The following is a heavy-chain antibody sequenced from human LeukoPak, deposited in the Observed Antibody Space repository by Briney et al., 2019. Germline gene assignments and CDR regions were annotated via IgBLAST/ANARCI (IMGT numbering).Heavy chain of an antibody. V-gene: IGHV1-69*05. CDR3: ARDLRVDVYWWLFHDY. D-gene: IGHD3-22*01. Sequence: VASVKVSCKASGGTFSSYAISWVRQAPGQGLECMGRIIPIFGTANYAQKFQGRVTITTDESTSTACMELSSLRSEDTAVYYCARDLRVDVYWWLFHDYWGQGTLVTVSS. CDR1: GGTFSSYA. CDR2: IIPIFGTA. J-gene: IGHJ4*02.